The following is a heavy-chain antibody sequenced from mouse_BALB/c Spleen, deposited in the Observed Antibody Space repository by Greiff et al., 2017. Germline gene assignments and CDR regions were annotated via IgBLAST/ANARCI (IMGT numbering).Heavy chain of an antibody. CDR3: ARDDGFTDY. D-gene: IGHD2-3*01. V-gene: IGHV1-87*01. J-gene: IGHJ2*01. CDR1: GYTFTSYW. CDR2: IYPGDGDT. Sequence: QVQLKQSGAELARPGASVKLSCKASGYTFTSYWMQWVKQRPGQGLEWIGAIYPGDGDTRYTQKFKGKATLTADKSSSTAYMQLSSLASEDSAVYYCARDDGFTDYWGQGTTLTVSS.